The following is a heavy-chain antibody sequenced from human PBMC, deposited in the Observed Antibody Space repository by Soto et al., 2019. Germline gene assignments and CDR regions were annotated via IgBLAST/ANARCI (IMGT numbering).Heavy chain of an antibody. D-gene: IGHD3-10*01. CDR1: GYTFTSYA. J-gene: IGHJ6*02. CDR3: ASTLYYYGSGSYTYYYGMDV. V-gene: IGHV1-3*01. CDR2: INAGNGNT. Sequence: ASVKVSCKASGYTFTSYAMHWVRQAPGQRLEWMGWINAGNGNTKYSQKFQGRVTITRDTSASTAYMELSSLRSEDTAVYYCASTLYYYGSGSYTYYYGMDVWGQGTTVTVSS.